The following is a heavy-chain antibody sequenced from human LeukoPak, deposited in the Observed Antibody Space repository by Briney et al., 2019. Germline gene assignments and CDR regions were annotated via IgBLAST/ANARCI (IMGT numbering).Heavy chain of an antibody. Sequence: PGGSLRLSCAASGFTFSSYAMHWVRQAPGKGLEWVAVISYDGSNKYYADSVKGRFTISRDNSKNTLYLQMNSLRAEDTAVYYCARDGRKDVVVVAAWNFDYWGQGTLVTVSS. J-gene: IGHJ4*02. CDR3: ARDGRKDVVVVAAWNFDY. CDR2: ISYDGSNK. V-gene: IGHV3-30-3*01. D-gene: IGHD2-15*01. CDR1: GFTFSSYA.